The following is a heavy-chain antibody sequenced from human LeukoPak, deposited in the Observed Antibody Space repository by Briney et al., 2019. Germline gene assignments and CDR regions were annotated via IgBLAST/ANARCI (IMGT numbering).Heavy chain of an antibody. Sequence: GGSLRLSCAASGFTFSRYAMHWVRQAPGKGLEWMGLISYDGSNKYYADSVQGRLTISRDNSKNTVYLQLNSVRTEDTAVYYCARSPPPEQVVVANAISDDGFDVWGQGTMVSVS. CDR3: ARSPPPEQVVVANAISDDGFDV. J-gene: IGHJ3*01. CDR1: GFTFSRYA. CDR2: ISYDGSNK. V-gene: IGHV3-30*01. D-gene: IGHD2-21*01.